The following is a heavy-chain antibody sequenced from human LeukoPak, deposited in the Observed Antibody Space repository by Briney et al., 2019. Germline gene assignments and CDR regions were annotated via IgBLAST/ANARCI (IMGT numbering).Heavy chain of an antibody. Sequence: SETLSLTCTVSGGSISSHYWSWIRQPPGKGLEWIGYIYYSGSTNYNPSLKSRVTISVDTSKNQFSLKLSSVTAADTAVYYCARDGASDSSSWDPYYYYMDVWGKGTTVTVSS. CDR3: ARDGASDSSSWDPYYYYMDV. J-gene: IGHJ6*03. CDR2: IYYSGST. CDR1: GGSISSHY. V-gene: IGHV4-59*11. D-gene: IGHD6-13*01.